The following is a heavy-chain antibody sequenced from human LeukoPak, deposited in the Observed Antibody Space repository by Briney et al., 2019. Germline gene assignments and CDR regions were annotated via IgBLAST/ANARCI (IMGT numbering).Heavy chain of an antibody. CDR3: AKLPITMVRGAMTAYYFDY. CDR1: GFTFSSYA. CDR2: ISGSGGST. D-gene: IGHD3-10*01. Sequence: GGSLRLSCAVSGFTFSSYAMSWVRQAPGKGLEWVSAISGSGGSTYYADSVKGRFTISRDNSKNTLYLQMNSLRAEDTAVYYCAKLPITMVRGAMTAYYFDYWGQGTLVTVSS. J-gene: IGHJ4*02. V-gene: IGHV3-23*01.